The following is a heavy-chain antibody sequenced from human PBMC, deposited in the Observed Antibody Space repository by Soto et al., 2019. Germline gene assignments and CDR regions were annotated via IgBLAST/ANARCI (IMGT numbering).Heavy chain of an antibody. V-gene: IGHV3-30-3*01. CDR3: ARDPKTSGGQHWAFNYFDS. CDR1: GFSFSISP. J-gene: IGHJ4*02. D-gene: IGHD7-27*01. Sequence: GGSLRLSCAASGFSFSISPMHWVRQAPGKGPEWVALISYDGTNKFYADSVKGRFTISRDNSKSTLYLQVDSLGPGDAAVYYCARDPKTSGGQHWAFNYFDSWGQGTLVTVSS. CDR2: ISYDGTNK.